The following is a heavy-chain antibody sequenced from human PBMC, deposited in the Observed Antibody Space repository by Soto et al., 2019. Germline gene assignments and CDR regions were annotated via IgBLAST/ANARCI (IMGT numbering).Heavy chain of an antibody. Sequence: GGSLRLSCAASGLTFRYYDMFWVRQAPGKGLEWVSTIRGSGGGTDYANSVRGRFTISRDNSKNTVYLQMDSLRGEDTAVYYCLPWGGYRLDWFGPWGQGTLVTVSS. J-gene: IGHJ5*02. CDR1: GLTFRYYD. V-gene: IGHV3-23*01. D-gene: IGHD3-3*01. CDR3: LPWGGYRLDWFGP. CDR2: IRGSGGGT.